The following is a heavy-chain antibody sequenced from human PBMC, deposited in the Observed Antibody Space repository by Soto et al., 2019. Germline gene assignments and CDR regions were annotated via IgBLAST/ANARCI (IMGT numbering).Heavy chain of an antibody. D-gene: IGHD2-8*01. Sequence: PGGSLRLSCAASGFTFSSYAMSWVRQAPGKGLEWVSAITGSGDSTYYADSVKGRFTISRDNSKNTLYLQMNSLRAGDTAVYYCANSIMVYAISYFDYWGQGTLVTV. J-gene: IGHJ4*02. CDR2: ITGSGDST. CDR3: ANSIMVYAISYFDY. CDR1: GFTFSSYA. V-gene: IGHV3-23*01.